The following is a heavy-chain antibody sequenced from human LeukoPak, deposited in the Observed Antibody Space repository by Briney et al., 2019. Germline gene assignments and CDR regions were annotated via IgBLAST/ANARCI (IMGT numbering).Heavy chain of an antibody. J-gene: IGHJ4*02. V-gene: IGHV3-23*01. CDR3: AKGTTVTTFDY. D-gene: IGHD4-17*01. Sequence: PGGSLRLSCAASGFTFSSYAMTWVRQAPGKGLEWVSVISGRGGSTYYADSVKGRFTISRDNSKNTLYLQMNSLRADDTAVYYCAKGTTVTTFDYWGQGTLVTVSS. CDR2: ISGRGGST. CDR1: GFTFSSYA.